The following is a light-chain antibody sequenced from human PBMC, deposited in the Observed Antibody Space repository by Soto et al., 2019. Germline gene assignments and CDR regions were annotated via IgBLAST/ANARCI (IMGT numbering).Light chain of an antibody. J-gene: IGKJ1*01. V-gene: IGKV3-20*01. Sequence: EIVLTQSPGTLSLSPGERATLSCRASQSMSSSYLAWYQQKPGQAPRLLIFGASSRAIGIPDRFSGSGSGTDFTLTVSRLEPEDFAVYYCQQYGISPKTFGQGTKVDIK. CDR1: QSMSSSY. CDR3: QQYGISPKT. CDR2: GAS.